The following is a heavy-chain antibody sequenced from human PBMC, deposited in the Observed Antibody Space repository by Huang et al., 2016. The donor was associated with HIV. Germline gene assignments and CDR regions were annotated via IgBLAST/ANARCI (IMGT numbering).Heavy chain of an antibody. D-gene: IGHD2-15*01. CDR2: VYYNGRT. V-gene: IGHV4-61*01. CDR3: ARQVVRWFSPHYIDY. J-gene: IGHJ4*02. CDR1: GVSISDSITNNY. Sequence: QVLLQESGPRLVKPSESLSLSCTVSGVSISDSITNNYWSLLRQSPGKGQEWIGNVYYNGRTDYSPALKSRVTISIDISKKQFSRTLNSVTAWDTAGDFCARQVVRWFSPHYIDYWGQGTLVTVSS.